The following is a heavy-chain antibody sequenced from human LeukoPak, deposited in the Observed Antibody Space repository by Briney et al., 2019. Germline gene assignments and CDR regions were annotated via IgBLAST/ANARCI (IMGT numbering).Heavy chain of an antibody. CDR3: AKDRQTTTTVTTKDAFDI. J-gene: IGHJ3*02. CDR2: ISGSGGST. Sequence: LPGGSLRLSCAASGFTFSSYAMSWVRQAPGKGLEWVSAISGSGGSTYYADSVKGRFTISRDNSKNALYLQMNSLRAEDTAVYYCAKDRQTTTTVTTKDAFDIWGQGTMVTVSS. D-gene: IGHD4-17*01. CDR1: GFTFSSYA. V-gene: IGHV3-23*01.